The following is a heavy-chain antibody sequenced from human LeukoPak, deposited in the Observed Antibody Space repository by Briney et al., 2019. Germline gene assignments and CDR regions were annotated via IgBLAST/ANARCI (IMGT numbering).Heavy chain of an antibody. J-gene: IGHJ4*02. CDR1: GLTVSSNY. V-gene: IGHV3-66*01. CDR2: IYSGGST. Sequence: GGSLRLSCAASGLTVSSNYMSWVRQAPGKGLEWVPVIYSGGSTYYADSVKGRFTISRDISKNTLYLQMNSLRAEDTAVYYCAKDRGGRDGYNFDYWGQGTLVTVSS. D-gene: IGHD5-24*01. CDR3: AKDRGGRDGYNFDY.